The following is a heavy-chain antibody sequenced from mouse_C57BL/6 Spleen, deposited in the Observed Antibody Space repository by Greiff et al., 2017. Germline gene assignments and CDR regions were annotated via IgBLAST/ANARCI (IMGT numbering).Heavy chain of an antibody. CDR2: IRLKSDNYAT. V-gene: IGHV6-3*01. Sequence: EVQVVESGGGLVQPGGSMKLSCVASGFTFSNYWMNWVRQSPEKGLEWVAQIRLKSDNYATHYAESVKGRFTISRDDSKSSVYLQMNNLRAEDTGIYYCTGKAGEFAYWGQGTLVTVSA. J-gene: IGHJ3*01. CDR3: TGKAGEFAY. D-gene: IGHD3-2*02. CDR1: GFTFSNYW.